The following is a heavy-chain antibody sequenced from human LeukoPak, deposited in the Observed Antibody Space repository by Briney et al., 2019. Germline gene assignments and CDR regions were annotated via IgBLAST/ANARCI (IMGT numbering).Heavy chain of an antibody. D-gene: IGHD3-10*01. CDR1: GFTFSSYA. CDR2: ISGSGGST. V-gene: IGHV3-23*01. CDR3: AKDFSLRFGELLSPGGWFDP. J-gene: IGHJ5*02. Sequence: GGSLRLSCAASGFTFSSYAMSWVRQAPGKGLEWVSAISGSGGSTYYADSVKGRFTISRDNSKNTLYLQMNSLRAEDTAVYYCAKDFSLRFGELLSPGGWFDPWGQGTLVTVSS.